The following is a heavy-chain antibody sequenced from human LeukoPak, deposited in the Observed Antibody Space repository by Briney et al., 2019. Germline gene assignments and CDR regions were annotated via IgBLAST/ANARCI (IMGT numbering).Heavy chain of an antibody. Sequence: GESLKISCKGSGYRVSTYYIAWVRQMPGKGLEWMGIIYPGDSDARYSPSFQGQVTISADKSIATAYLHWSSLKASDTAMYYCARQGKDGYRVVDYWGQGTLVTVSS. V-gene: IGHV5-51*01. CDR1: GYRVSTYY. D-gene: IGHD5-24*01. CDR3: ARQGKDGYRVVDY. CDR2: IYPGDSDA. J-gene: IGHJ4*02.